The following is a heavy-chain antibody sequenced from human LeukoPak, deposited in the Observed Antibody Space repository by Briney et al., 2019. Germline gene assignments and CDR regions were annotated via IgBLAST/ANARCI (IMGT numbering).Heavy chain of an antibody. D-gene: IGHD5-24*01. CDR3: TRRAARWRFDL. CDR2: INWKTGNG. Sequence: PGRSLRLSCAVSGFNFDDYAMHWVRQAPGRGLEWVSGINWKTGNGIYADSVKGRFTISRDNAKNPLYLQMSSLRAEDTALYYCTRRAARWRFDLWGRGTLLTVSS. J-gene: IGHJ2*01. V-gene: IGHV3-9*01. CDR1: GFNFDDYA.